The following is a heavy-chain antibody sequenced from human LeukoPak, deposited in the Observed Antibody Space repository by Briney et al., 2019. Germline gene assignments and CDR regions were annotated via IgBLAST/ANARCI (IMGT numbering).Heavy chain of an antibody. D-gene: IGHD2-15*01. J-gene: IGHJ3*02. Sequence: ASLKVSCTASGYTFTGYYMHWVRQAPGQGLEWMGWINPNSGGTNYAQKFQGRVTMTRDTSISTAYMELSRLRSDDTAVYYCARWLGYAGAFDIWGQGTMVTVSS. CDR3: ARWLGYAGAFDI. CDR1: GYTFTGYY. CDR2: INPNSGGT. V-gene: IGHV1-2*02.